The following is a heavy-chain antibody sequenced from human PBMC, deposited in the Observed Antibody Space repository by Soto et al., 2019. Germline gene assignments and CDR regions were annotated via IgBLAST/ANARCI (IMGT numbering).Heavy chain of an antibody. CDR2: MYWDHDR. J-gene: IGHJ4*02. CDR1: GFSLSTSGVG. CDR3: ARRRVAVGSGWDGGGFAH. D-gene: IGHD2-15*01. V-gene: IGHV2-5*02. Sequence: QITLKESGPTRVKPTQTLALTCNFSGFSLSTSGVGVGWIRQPPGKALEGIGIMYWDHDRRYSPSLQNRRTTTMDTCDPARVRRITNLTPFNPGTNYCARRRVAVGSGWDGGGFAHWGQRVLVTVFS.